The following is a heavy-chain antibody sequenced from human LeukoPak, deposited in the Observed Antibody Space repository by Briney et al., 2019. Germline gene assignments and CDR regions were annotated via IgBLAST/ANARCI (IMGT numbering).Heavy chain of an antibody. CDR3: TRYHTNYFDY. Sequence: GASVKVSCKASGYTFISYYMHWVRQAPGQGLEWMGVINPSGGSTSYAQQFQGRVTMTRDTSTSTVYMELSSLRSADTAVYYCTRYHTNYFDYWGQGTLVTVSS. CDR2: INPSGGST. V-gene: IGHV1-46*01. CDR1: GYTFISYY. D-gene: IGHD1-26*01. J-gene: IGHJ4*02.